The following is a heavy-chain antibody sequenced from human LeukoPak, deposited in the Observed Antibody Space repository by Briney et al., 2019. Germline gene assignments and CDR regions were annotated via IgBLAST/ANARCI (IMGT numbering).Heavy chain of an antibody. V-gene: IGHV3-21*01. CDR2: ISSSSSYI. Sequence: GGSLRLSCAASGFTFSSYSMNWVCQAPGKGLEWVSSISSSSSYIYCADSVKGRFTISRDNAMNSLFLQMNSLIAEDTAVYYCARVGIRFLEQYYFDYWGQGTLVTVSS. CDR1: GFTFSSYS. CDR3: ARVGIRFLEQYYFDY. J-gene: IGHJ4*02. D-gene: IGHD3-3*01.